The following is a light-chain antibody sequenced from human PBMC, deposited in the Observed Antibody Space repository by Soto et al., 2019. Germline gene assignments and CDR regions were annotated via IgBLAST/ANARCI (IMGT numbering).Light chain of an antibody. Sequence: QSVLTQPASVSGSPGQSITISCTGTSSDVDDYNYVSWYQQHPGKAPKLMIYQVSNRPSGVSDRFSGSGSGNTASLTISGLQAEDEADYYCSSYSSSSTLVVFGGGTKVTGL. CDR1: SSDVDDYNY. CDR3: SSYSSSSTLVV. V-gene: IGLV2-14*01. CDR2: QVS. J-gene: IGLJ2*01.